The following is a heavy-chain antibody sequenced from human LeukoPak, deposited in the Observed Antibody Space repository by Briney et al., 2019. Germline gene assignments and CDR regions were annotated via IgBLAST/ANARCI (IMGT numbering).Heavy chain of an antibody. CDR2: INPNSGGT. J-gene: IGHJ6*02. CDR3: ARSKRITIFGVVIIRSSKNYGMDV. Sequence: ASVKVSCKASGYTFTGHYMHWVRQAPGQGLEWMGRINPNSGGTNYAQKFQGRVTMTRDTSISTAYMELSRLRSDDTAVYYCARSKRITIFGVVIIRSSKNYGMDVWGQGTTVTVSS. D-gene: IGHD3-3*01. V-gene: IGHV1-2*06. CDR1: GYTFTGHY.